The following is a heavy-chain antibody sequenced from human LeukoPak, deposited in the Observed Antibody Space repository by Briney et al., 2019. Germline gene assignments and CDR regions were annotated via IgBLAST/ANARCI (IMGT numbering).Heavy chain of an antibody. CDR3: AKAGNLGNGWYYFDY. V-gene: IGHV3-23*01. D-gene: IGHD6-19*01. CDR1: GFTFSSYA. CDR2: ISGSGGST. J-gene: IGHJ4*02. Sequence: PGGSLRLSCAASGFTFSSYAMSWVRQAPGKGLERVSSISGSGGSTYYADSVRGRFTISRDNSKNTVYLQMNSLRADDTAVYYCAKAGNLGNGWYYFDYWGQGTLVTVSS.